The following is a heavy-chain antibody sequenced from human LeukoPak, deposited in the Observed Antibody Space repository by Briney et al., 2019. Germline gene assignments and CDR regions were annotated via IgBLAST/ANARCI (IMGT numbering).Heavy chain of an antibody. CDR2: INPNSGGT. D-gene: IGHD3-22*01. CDR1: GYTFTGYY. J-gene: IGHJ4*02. CDR3: ARDYYDSSGYYYVIDY. Sequence: GASVKVSCKASGYTFTGYYMHWVRQAPGQGLEWMGWINPNSGGTNYAQKFQGRGTMTRDTSISTAYMELSRLRSDDTAVYYCARDYYDSSGYYYVIDYWGQGTLVTVSS. V-gene: IGHV1-2*02.